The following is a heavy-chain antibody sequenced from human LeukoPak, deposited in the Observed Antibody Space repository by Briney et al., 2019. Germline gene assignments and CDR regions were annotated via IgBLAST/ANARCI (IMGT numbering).Heavy chain of an antibody. CDR1: GFTFSSYT. CDR3: ANPLTMIPGY. V-gene: IGHV3-23*01. Sequence: GGSLRLSCAASGFTFSSYTMSWVRQAPGKGLEWVSTITTSDGNTYYADSVKGRFTISRDNSKNTLYLQMNSLRAEDTAVYYCANPLTMIPGYWGQGTLVTVSS. J-gene: IGHJ4*02. CDR2: ITTSDGNT. D-gene: IGHD3-22*01.